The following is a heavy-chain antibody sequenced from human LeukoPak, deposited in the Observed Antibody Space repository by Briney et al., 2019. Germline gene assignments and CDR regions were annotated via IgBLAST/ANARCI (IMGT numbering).Heavy chain of an antibody. Sequence: GGSLRLSCAASGFTFSSYAMHWVRQAPGKGLEWVAVISYDGSNKYYADSVKGRFTISRDNSKNTLYLQMNSLRAEDTAVYYCARESSAVAGEAFDIWGQGTMVTVSS. CDR1: GFTFSSYA. D-gene: IGHD3-16*01. CDR2: ISYDGSNK. V-gene: IGHV3-30*04. CDR3: ARESSAVAGEAFDI. J-gene: IGHJ3*02.